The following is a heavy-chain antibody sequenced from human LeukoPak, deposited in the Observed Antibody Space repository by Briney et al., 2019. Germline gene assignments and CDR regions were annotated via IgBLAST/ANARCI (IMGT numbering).Heavy chain of an antibody. Sequence: GGSLRLSCAASGFTFSSYWMSWVRQAPGKGLEWVANIKQDGSEKYYVDSVKGRFTISRDNAKNSLYLQMNRLRAEDTAVYYCAREGREYSSSWYYYYYYYMDVWGKGTAVTVSS. D-gene: IGHD6-13*01. CDR2: IKQDGSEK. J-gene: IGHJ6*03. CDR1: GFTFSSYW. CDR3: AREGREYSSSWYYYYYYYMDV. V-gene: IGHV3-7*01.